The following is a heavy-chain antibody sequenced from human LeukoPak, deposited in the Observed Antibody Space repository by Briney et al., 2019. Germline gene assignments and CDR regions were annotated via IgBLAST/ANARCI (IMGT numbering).Heavy chain of an antibody. J-gene: IGHJ5*02. CDR2: IYHSGST. CDR1: GGSISSSNW. CDR3: ARSASTSGWYGVDWFDP. D-gene: IGHD6-19*01. Sequence: PSETLSLTCAVSGGSISSSNWWSWVRQPPGKGLEWIGEIYHSGSTNYNPSLKSRVTISGDTSKNQFSLKVSSVTAADTAVYYCARSASTSGWYGVDWFDPWGQGTLVTVSS. V-gene: IGHV4-4*02.